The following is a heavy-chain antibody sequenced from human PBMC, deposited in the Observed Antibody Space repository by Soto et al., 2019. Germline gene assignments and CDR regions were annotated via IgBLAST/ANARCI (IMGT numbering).Heavy chain of an antibody. D-gene: IGHD6-6*01. CDR2: IKSKTDGGTT. CDR1: GFTFSNAW. Sequence: GGSLRLSCAAPGFTFSNAWMSWVRQAPGKGLEWVGRIKSKTDGGTTDYAAPVKGRFTISRDDSKNTLYLQMNSLKTEDTAVYYCTTVFFSSTRLYYFDYWGQGTLVTVSS. CDR3: TTVFFSSTRLYYFDY. V-gene: IGHV3-15*01. J-gene: IGHJ4*02.